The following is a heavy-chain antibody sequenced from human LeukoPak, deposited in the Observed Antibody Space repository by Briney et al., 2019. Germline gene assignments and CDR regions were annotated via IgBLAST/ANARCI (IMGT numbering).Heavy chain of an antibody. CDR3: ARTYYYESSGFYFDY. CDR2: IIPIFDTG. D-gene: IGHD3-22*01. CDR1: GGTFNSYA. Sequence: ASVKVSCKASGGTFNSYAISWVRQAPGLGLEWMGGIIPIFDTGNYAQKFQGRVTITADESTSTVYMGLSSLRSEDTAVYYCARTYYYESSGFYFDYWGQGTLVTVSS. J-gene: IGHJ4*02. V-gene: IGHV1-69*13.